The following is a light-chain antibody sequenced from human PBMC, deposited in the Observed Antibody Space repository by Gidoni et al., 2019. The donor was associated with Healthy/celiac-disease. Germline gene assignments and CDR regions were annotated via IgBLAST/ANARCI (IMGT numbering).Light chain of an antibody. V-gene: IGLV3-1*01. CDR2: QDS. CDR3: QAWDSSTGGV. CDR1: KLGDKY. J-gene: IGLJ2*01. Sequence: SYELTQPPSVSVSPGQTASITCSADKLGDKYACWYQQKPGQSPVLVIYQDSKRPSGIPERFSGSNSGNTATLTISGTQAMDEADYYCQAWDSSTGGVFGGGTKLTVL.